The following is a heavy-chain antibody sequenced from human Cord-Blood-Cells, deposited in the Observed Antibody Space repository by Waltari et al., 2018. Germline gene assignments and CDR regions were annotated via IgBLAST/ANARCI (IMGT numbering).Heavy chain of an antibody. Sequence: QPGRSLRLSCAASGFTFSSYGMHWVRQAPGKGLEWVAVIWYDGSNKYYADSVKGRFTISRDNSKNTLYLQMNSLRAEDTAVYYFARTDCSGGRCYEGIYYYYGMDVWGQGTTVTVSS. V-gene: IGHV3-33*01. J-gene: IGHJ6*02. CDR1: GFTFSSYG. CDR3: ARTDCSGGRCYEGIYYYYGMDV. CDR2: IWYDGSNK. D-gene: IGHD2-15*01.